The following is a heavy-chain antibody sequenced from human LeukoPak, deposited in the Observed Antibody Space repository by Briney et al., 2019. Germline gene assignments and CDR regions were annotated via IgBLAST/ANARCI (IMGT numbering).Heavy chain of an antibody. J-gene: IGHJ6*03. Sequence: PGRSLRLSCTASGFTFGDYAMSWVRQAPGKGLEWVGFIRSKAYGGTTEYAASVKGRFTISRDNSKNTLYLQMNSLRAEDTAVYYCAKGGGGPYYYYYYMDVWGKGTTVTVSS. CDR1: GFTFGDYA. V-gene: IGHV3-49*04. CDR3: AKGGGGPYYYYYYMDV. CDR2: IRSKAYGGTT. D-gene: IGHD3-10*01.